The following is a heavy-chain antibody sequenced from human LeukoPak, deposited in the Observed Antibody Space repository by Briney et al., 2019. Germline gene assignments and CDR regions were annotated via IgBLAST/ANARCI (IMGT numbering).Heavy chain of an antibody. V-gene: IGHV3-30*03. J-gene: IGHJ4*02. CDR3: ARSRELLGDYYFDY. D-gene: IGHD1-26*01. CDR1: GFTFSSYS. CDR2: ISYDGSNK. Sequence: GGSLRLSCAASGFTFSSYSMKWVRQAPGKGLEWVAVISYDGSNKYYADSVKGRFTISRDNSKNTLYLQMNSLRAEDTAVYYCARSRELLGDYYFDYWGQGTLVTVSS.